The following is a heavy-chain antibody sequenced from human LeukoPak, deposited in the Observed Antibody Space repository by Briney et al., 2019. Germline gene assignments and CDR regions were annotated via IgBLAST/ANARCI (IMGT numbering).Heavy chain of an antibody. CDR2: IKQEGSQK. D-gene: IGHD1-14*01. V-gene: IGHV3-7*01. CDR3: ARNQRRVDY. Sequence: GGSLRLSCAASGFTFSSYWMSWVRQAPGKGLELVANIKQEGSQKYYEESVKNRFTISRDNAKNSLYQQMNSLRTEVTAVYFCARNQRRVDYWGQGDLVTVSS. CDR1: GFTFSSYW. J-gene: IGHJ4*02.